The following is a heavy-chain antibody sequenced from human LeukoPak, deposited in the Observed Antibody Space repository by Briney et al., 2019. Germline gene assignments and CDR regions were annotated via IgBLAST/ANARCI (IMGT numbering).Heavy chain of an antibody. CDR2: ISGSGGST. D-gene: IGHD2-21*02. Sequence: GGSLRLSCAASGFTFSSYAMSWVRQAPGKGLEWVSAISGSGGSTYYADSVKGRFTIFRDNSKNTLYLQMNSLKAEDTAVYYCAKDPAYCGGDCSITWYFDLWGRGTLVTVSS. V-gene: IGHV3-23*01. CDR3: AKDPAYCGGDCSITWYFDL. J-gene: IGHJ2*01. CDR1: GFTFSSYA.